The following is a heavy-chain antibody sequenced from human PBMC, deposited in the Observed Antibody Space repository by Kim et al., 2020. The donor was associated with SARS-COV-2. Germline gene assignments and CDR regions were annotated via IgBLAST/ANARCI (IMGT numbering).Heavy chain of an antibody. V-gene: IGHV4-31*02. D-gene: IGHD2-15*01. J-gene: IGHJ5*02. CDR3: ARVVVGATGWFDP. Sequence: YYNPSLKSRVTISVDTSKNQFSLKLSSVTAADTAVYYCARVVVGATGWFDPWGRNPGHRLL.